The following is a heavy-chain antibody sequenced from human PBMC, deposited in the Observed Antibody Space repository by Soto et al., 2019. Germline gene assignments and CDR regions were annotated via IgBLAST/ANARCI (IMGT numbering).Heavy chain of an antibody. D-gene: IGHD1-26*01. CDR2: IYFSGST. Sequence: VQLQESGPGLVRPSETLSLTCTVSGGSISSGHFYWRWLRQPPGKGLEWIGYIYFSGSTSYSPSLKSRLTISLNTSNNQFSLKLTSVTAADTAVYYCAHDSHGGNTYFDLWGQGALVTVSS. J-gene: IGHJ4*02. V-gene: IGHV4-30-4*01. CDR3: AHDSHGGNTYFDL. CDR1: GGSISSGHFY.